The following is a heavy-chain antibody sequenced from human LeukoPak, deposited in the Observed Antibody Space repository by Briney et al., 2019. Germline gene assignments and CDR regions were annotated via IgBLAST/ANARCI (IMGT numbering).Heavy chain of an antibody. Sequence: PGGPLRPACTASGFKLDDYGMTWVRPAPRKVLEWVSDINWNGDSRGYAHSVRGRLTLYRHNSKNSLYRQMTRLRVKDPSFYFCARDDLLHRSWFDPWGQGTLVTVSS. CDR3: ARDDLLHRSWFDP. CDR1: GFKLDDYG. J-gene: IGHJ5*02. D-gene: IGHD3-22*01. V-gene: IGHV3-20*04. CDR2: INWNGDSR.